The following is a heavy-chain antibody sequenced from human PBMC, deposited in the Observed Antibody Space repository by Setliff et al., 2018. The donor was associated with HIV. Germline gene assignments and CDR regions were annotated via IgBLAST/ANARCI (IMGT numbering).Heavy chain of an antibody. D-gene: IGHD6-6*01. V-gene: IGHV5-51*01. CDR2: IYPDDSDT. J-gene: IGHJ5*02. CDR1: GYSFTSHW. CDR3: ARRPSSYNWFDP. Sequence: GESLKISCKASGYSFTSHWIGWVRQMPGKGLEWMGIIYPDDSDTRYSPSFQGQVTISVDKSISTAYLQWSRLKASDTAIYYCARRPSSYNWFDPWGQGTLVTVSS.